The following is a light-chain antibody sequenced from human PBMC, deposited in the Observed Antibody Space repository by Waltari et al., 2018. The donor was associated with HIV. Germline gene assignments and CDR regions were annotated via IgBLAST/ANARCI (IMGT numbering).Light chain of an antibody. V-gene: IGKV4-1*01. Sequence: DIVMTQSPNSLAVSLGERATINCRSSRTILYSSTHRDCLAWYQQKPGQSPKVLIYWASTRASGVPDRFSGSGSGTNFSLTISALQSDDVALYYCQQYYTPGPTFGGGTKVEIK. J-gene: IGKJ4*01. CDR3: QQYYTPGPT. CDR2: WAS. CDR1: RTILYSSTHRDC.